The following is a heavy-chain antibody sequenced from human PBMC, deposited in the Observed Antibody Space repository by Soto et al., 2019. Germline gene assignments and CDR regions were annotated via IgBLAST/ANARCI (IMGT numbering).Heavy chain of an antibody. Sequence: PSETLSLTCNVSGGSISSGNYWAWIRQPPGRGLEWIGSLYHIGSTHYNTSLKSRVTISVDTSKNHFSLELSSVTAADTAIYYCRSSTSCYDESCVDVWGQGTMVTVSS. J-gene: IGHJ6*02. CDR3: RSSTSCYDESCVDV. CDR1: GGSISSGNY. V-gene: IGHV4-38-2*02. D-gene: IGHD2-2*01. CDR2: LYHIGST.